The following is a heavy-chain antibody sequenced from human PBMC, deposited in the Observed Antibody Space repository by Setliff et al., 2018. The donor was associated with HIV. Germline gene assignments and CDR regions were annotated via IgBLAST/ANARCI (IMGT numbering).Heavy chain of an antibody. J-gene: IGHJ4*02. Sequence: LSLTCTVSGGSISSSSYYWGWIRQPPGKGLEWIGSIYYSGSTYYNPSLKSRVTISVDTSKNQFSLKLSSVTAADTAVYYCARTTVTIYYFDYWGQGTLVTVSS. CDR3: ARTTVTIYYFDY. CDR2: IYYSGST. V-gene: IGHV4-39*01. D-gene: IGHD4-17*01. CDR1: GGSISSSSYY.